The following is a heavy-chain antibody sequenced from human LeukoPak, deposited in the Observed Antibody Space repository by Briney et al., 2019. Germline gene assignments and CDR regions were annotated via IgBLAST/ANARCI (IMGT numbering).Heavy chain of an antibody. Sequence: PGGSLRLSCAASGFTFSSYSMNWVRQAPGKGLEWVSYISISSSTIYYADSVKGRFTISRDNAKNSLYLQMNSLRAEDTAVYYCASKYRKAYYYMDVWGKGTTVTVSS. D-gene: IGHD5-18*01. CDR2: ISISSSTI. J-gene: IGHJ6*03. CDR1: GFTFSSYS. CDR3: ASKYRKAYYYMDV. V-gene: IGHV3-48*01.